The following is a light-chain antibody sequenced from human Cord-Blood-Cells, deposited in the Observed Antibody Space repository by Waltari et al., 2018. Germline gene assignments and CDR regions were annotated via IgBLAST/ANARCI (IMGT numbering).Light chain of an antibody. J-gene: IGLJ1*01. CDR1: SSDVGGYNY. Sequence: QSALTQPASVSGSPGQSITISCTGTSSDVGGYNYVSWYQQHPGKAPKLMIYEVSNRPSGVSNRFSGSKSGNTASLTISWLQAEDEADYYCSSYTSSSTYVFGTGPKVTVL. CDR3: SSYTSSSTYV. V-gene: IGLV2-14*01. CDR2: EVS.